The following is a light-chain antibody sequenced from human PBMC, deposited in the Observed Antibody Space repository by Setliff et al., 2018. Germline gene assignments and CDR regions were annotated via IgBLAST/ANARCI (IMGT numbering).Light chain of an antibody. V-gene: IGLV2-14*03. J-gene: IGLJ2*01. CDR3: LSYTSETTHAL. Sequence: QSALTQPAAVSGSPGQSIAISCTGTNSDVGGYNYVSWYQQHPNKAPKLIIYEVTKRPSGVSDRFSGSKSGNTASLTISGLQAEDEADYYCLSYTSETTHALFAGGTKSPS. CDR1: NSDVGGYNY. CDR2: EVT.